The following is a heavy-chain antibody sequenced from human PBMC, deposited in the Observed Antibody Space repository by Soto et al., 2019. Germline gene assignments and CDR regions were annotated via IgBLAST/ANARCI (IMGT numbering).Heavy chain of an antibody. J-gene: IGHJ6*01. CDR2: IYPGDSDT. V-gene: IGHV5-51*01. CDR1: GYTFTDYW. Sequence: GESLKISCKGSGYTFTDYWIGWVRQLPGKGLEWMGIIYPGDSDTRYSPSFQGHVTITVDKSTXTXXXXXXXXXXXXXXXXYCXXXXSNFRYYYYAM. CDR3: XXXXSNFRYYYYAM. D-gene: IGHD3-10*01.